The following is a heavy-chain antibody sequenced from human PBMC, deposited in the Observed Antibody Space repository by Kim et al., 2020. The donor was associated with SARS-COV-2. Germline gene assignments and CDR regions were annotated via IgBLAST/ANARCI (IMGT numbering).Heavy chain of an antibody. CDR1: GFTFRDFA. CDR3: VKDSLHDSGWYWLY. Sequence: GGSLRLSCVASGFTFRDFAISWVRQTPGKWLEWVAVITGGGDNIEYLDSVKGRFTISRDNSRNTVYLQMNSLRVEDTALYYCVKDSLHDSGWYWLYWGQGTLVTVSS. CDR2: ITGGGDNI. J-gene: IGHJ4*02. V-gene: IGHV3-23*01. D-gene: IGHD6-19*01.